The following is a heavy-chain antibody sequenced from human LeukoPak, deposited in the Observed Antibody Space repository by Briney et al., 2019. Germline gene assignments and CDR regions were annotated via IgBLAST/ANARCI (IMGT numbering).Heavy chain of an antibody. V-gene: IGHV3-15*01. CDR2: IKRKTDGGTA. J-gene: IGHJ4*02. CDR1: GFTFSDAR. D-gene: IGHD1-1*01. Sequence: PGGSLRLSCAVSGFTFSDARMSWVRQSPGKGLEWVGHIKRKTDGGTADYAAPVKGRFTISRDDSKNTLYLQINSLKTEDTYVYYCTTDGTTGTTLTPHDYWGQGTLVTVSS. CDR3: TTDGTTGTTLTPHDY.